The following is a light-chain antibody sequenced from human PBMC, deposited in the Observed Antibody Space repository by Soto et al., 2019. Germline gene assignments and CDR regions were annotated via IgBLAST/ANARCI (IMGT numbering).Light chain of an antibody. Sequence: EIVTTQSPATLSVSPGERATLSCRTSQSVSSNLAWYQQTPGQAPRLLIYGASTRATGIPARFSGSGSGTEFTLTISSLQSEDFAVYYCQQYNNWPPWTFGQGTKVEIK. V-gene: IGKV3-15*01. J-gene: IGKJ1*01. CDR1: QSVSSN. CDR2: GAS. CDR3: QQYNNWPPWT.